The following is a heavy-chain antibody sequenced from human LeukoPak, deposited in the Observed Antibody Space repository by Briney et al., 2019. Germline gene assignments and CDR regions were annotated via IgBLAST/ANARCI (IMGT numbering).Heavy chain of an antibody. V-gene: IGHV3-23*01. Sequence: GGSLRLSRTASGFTLISQAMSGVRQAPGKGLEWVSDISGVGGSTFYADSVKGRFTISRDNSKNSLYLQINSLRAEDTAIYYCAKGKYCGVDCYSGFDYWGQGTLVTVSS. CDR1: GFTLISQA. CDR2: ISGVGGST. J-gene: IGHJ4*02. D-gene: IGHD2-21*02. CDR3: AKGKYCGVDCYSGFDY.